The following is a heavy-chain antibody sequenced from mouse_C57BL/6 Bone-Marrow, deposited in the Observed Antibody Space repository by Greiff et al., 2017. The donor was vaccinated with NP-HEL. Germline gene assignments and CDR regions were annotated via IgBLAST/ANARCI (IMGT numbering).Heavy chain of an antibody. J-gene: IGHJ3*01. V-gene: IGHV1-80*01. D-gene: IGHD2-1*01. CDR3: ARSGYGNPRFAY. Sequence: QVQLKESGAELVKPGASVKISCKASGYAFSSYWMNWVKQRPGKGLEWIGQIYPGDGDTNYNGKFKGKATLTADKSSSTAYMQLSSLTSEDSAVYFCARSGYGNPRFAYWGQGTLVTVSA. CDR2: IYPGDGDT. CDR1: GYAFSSYW.